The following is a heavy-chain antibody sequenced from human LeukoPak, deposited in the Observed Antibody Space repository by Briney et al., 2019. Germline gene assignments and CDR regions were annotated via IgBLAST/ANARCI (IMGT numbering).Heavy chain of an antibody. CDR1: GYTFTGYY. D-gene: IGHD2-2*01. V-gene: IGHV1-2*02. CDR2: INPNSGGT. Sequence: ASVKVSCKASGYTFTGYYMHWVRQAPGQGLEWMGWINPNSGGTNYAQKFQGRVTMTRDTSTSTAYMELSRLRSDDTAVYYCAREYCSSTSCYLYYYYGMDVWGQGTTVTVSS. J-gene: IGHJ6*02. CDR3: AREYCSSTSCYLYYYYGMDV.